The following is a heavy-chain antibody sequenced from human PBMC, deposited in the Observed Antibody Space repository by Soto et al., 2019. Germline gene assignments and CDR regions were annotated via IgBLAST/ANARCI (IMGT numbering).Heavy chain of an antibody. D-gene: IGHD3-22*01. CDR3: TTPYYYDSSGHYYYYYYGMDV. V-gene: IGHV3-15*07. CDR1: GFTFSNAW. J-gene: IGHJ6*02. CDR2: IKSKTDGGTT. Sequence: PGGSLRLSCAASGFTFSNAWMNWVRQAPGKGLEWVGRIKSKTDGGTTDYAAPVKGRFTISRDDSKNTLYLQMNSLKTEDTAVYYCTTPYYYDSSGHYYYYYYGMDVWGQGTTVTVSS.